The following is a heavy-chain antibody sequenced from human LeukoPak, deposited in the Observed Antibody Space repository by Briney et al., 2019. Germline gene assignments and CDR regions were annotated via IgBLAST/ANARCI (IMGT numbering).Heavy chain of an antibody. CDR1: GFTFSSYA. Sequence: PGGSLRLSCAASGFTFSSYAMHWVRQAPGKGLEWVAVISYDRSNKYYADSVKGRFTISRDNSKNTLYLQMNSLRAEDTAVYYCASPDGYYSDYFDYWGQGTLVTVSS. CDR2: ISYDRSNK. J-gene: IGHJ4*02. CDR3: ASPDGYYSDYFDY. V-gene: IGHV3-30-3*01. D-gene: IGHD3-22*01.